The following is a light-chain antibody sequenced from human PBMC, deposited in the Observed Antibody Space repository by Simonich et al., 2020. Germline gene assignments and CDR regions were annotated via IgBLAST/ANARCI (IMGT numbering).Light chain of an antibody. CDR3: QQSYSTPLT. J-gene: IGKJ4*01. CDR1: QGISSA. V-gene: IGKV1-13*02. CDR2: DAS. Sequence: AIQLTQSPSSLSASVGNRVTITCQARQGISSALAWYQQKTGKAPKLLIYDASSLESGVPSRFSGSGSGTDFTLTISSLQPEDFATYYCQQSYSTPLTFGGGTKVEIK.